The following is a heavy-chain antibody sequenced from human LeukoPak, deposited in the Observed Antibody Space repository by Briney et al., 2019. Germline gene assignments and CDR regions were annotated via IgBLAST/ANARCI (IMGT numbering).Heavy chain of an antibody. J-gene: IGHJ4*02. CDR1: GFTFSSYA. CDR2: ISYDGSNK. V-gene: IGHV3-30*04. D-gene: IGHD3-10*01. CDR3: ARDVGGSGTYFDY. Sequence: PGGSLRLSCAASGFTFSSYAMHWVRQAPGKGLEWVAVISYDGSNKYYADSVKGRFTISRDNSKNTLYLQMNSLRAEDTAVYYCARDVGGSGTYFDYWGQGTLVTVSS.